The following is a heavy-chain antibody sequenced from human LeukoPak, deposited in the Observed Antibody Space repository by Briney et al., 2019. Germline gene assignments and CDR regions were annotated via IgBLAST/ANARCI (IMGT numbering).Heavy chain of an antibody. CDR3: TTTIYGDYPDAFDI. J-gene: IGHJ3*02. CDR1: GFTFSGSA. Sequence: GGSLRLSCAASGFTFSGSAMHWVRQASGKGLERVGRIRSKANSYATAYAASVKGRFTISRDDSKNTAYLQMNSLKTEDTAVYYCTTTIYGDYPDAFDIWGQGTMVTVSS. CDR2: IRSKANSYAT. D-gene: IGHD4-17*01. V-gene: IGHV3-73*01.